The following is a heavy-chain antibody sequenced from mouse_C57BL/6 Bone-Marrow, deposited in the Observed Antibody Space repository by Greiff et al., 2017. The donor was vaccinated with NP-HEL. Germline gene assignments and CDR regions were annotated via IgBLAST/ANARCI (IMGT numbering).Heavy chain of an antibody. Sequence: DVQLVESGGGLVKPGGSLKLSCAASGFTFSSYAMSWVRQTPEKRLEWVATISDGGSYTYYPDNVKGRFTISRDNAKNNLYLQMSHLKSEDTAMYYCARDSSYVWFAYWGQGTLVTVSA. D-gene: IGHD1-1*01. V-gene: IGHV5-4*01. CDR2: ISDGGSYT. CDR1: GFTFSSYA. CDR3: ARDSSYVWFAY. J-gene: IGHJ3*01.